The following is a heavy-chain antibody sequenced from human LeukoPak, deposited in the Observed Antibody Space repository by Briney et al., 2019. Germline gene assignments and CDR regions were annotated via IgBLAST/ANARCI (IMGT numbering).Heavy chain of an antibody. V-gene: IGHV3-23*01. CDR1: GFTFSSYA. CDR2: IGGGGEST. Sequence: GGSLRLSCAASGFTFSSYAMSWVRQAPGKGLEWVPTIGGGGESTYYADSVKGRFTISRDNSKNTVYLQMNSLRAEDAAVYYCAKDGSSGIAATADAFDIWGQGTMVTVSS. CDR3: AKDGSSGIAATADAFDI. D-gene: IGHD6-13*01. J-gene: IGHJ3*02.